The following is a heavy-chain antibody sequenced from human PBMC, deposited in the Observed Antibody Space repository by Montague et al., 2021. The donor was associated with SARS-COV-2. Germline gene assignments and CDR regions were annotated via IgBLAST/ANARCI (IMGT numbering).Heavy chain of an antibody. CDR3: VRRYGSAFDY. Sequence: SETLSLTCTVSGVSSSRTTSYWAWIRQPPGKGLEWLGSISYSGYTNYNSSLKSRVTISIDTSKNQFSLRLTSVSAADTAVYYCVRRYGSAFDYWGQGTLVTVSS. V-gene: IGHV4-39*01. CDR1: GVSSSRTTSY. CDR2: ISYSGYT. D-gene: IGHD3-10*01. J-gene: IGHJ4*02.